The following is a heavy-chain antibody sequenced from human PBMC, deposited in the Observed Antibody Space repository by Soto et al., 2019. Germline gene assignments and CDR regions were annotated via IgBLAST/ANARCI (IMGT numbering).Heavy chain of an antibody. D-gene: IGHD5-12*01. CDR1: GYTFTRSG. CDR3: ASEGVAPYYYYAMDV. V-gene: IGHV1-18*01. J-gene: IGHJ6*02. CDR2: ISSYNGDT. Sequence: QVKLVQSGAEVKKPGASVKVSCKASGYTFTRSGISWVRQAPGQGPEWMGWISSYNGDTNYAQTFQGRVTMTTDTSPSPAFMELRSLRSDDTAVYYCASEGVAPYYYYAMDVWGQGTPVTVSS.